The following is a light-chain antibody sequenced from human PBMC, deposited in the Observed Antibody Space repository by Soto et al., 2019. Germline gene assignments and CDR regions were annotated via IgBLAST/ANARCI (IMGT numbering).Light chain of an antibody. Sequence: QSALTQPRSVSGSPGQAVTISCTGTNSDVGNYNFVSWYQHHPGKAPKLMIYDVTKRPSGVPDRFSGSKSGNTASLTISGVQPEDEADYYCSAYAGSFHQFGGGTKLTVL. CDR2: DVT. CDR3: SAYAGSFHQ. V-gene: IGLV2-11*01. J-gene: IGLJ3*02. CDR1: NSDVGNYNF.